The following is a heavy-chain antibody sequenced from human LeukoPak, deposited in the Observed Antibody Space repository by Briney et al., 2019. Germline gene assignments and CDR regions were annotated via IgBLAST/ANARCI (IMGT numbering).Heavy chain of an antibody. J-gene: IGHJ4*02. Sequence: TGGSLRLSCGASGFTVSSNYMSWVRQAPGKGQEWVPVIYSGGSTYYADSVKGRFTISRDNSKNTLYLQMNSLRAEDTAVYYCAREGIVGATGLDYWGQGTLVTLSS. CDR3: AREGIVGATGLDY. CDR1: GFTVSSNY. D-gene: IGHD1-26*01. CDR2: IYSGGST. V-gene: IGHV3-53*01.